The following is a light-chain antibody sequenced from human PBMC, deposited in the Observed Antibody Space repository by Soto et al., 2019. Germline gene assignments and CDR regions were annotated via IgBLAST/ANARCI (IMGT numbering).Light chain of an antibody. Sequence: QTALTQPRSVFGSPGQAVTISCTGTSSDVGGYSYVSWFLQHPGKAPKLMINDVSKRPSGVPDRFSGSKTGNTASLTISGLQAEDEADYYCCSYAGSYTLYVFGTGTKVTVL. CDR1: SSDVGGYSY. J-gene: IGLJ1*01. CDR3: CSYAGSYTLYV. V-gene: IGLV2-11*01. CDR2: DVS.